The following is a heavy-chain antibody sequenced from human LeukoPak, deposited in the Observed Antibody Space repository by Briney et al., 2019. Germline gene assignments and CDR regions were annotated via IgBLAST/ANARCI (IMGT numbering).Heavy chain of an antibody. CDR2: IYTSGST. D-gene: IGHD6-13*01. Sequence: SETLSLTCTVSGGSISSSSYYWGWIRQPPGKGLEWIGRIYTSGSTNYNPSLKSRVTISVDTSKNQFSLKLSSVTAADTAVYYCARANSSSWYIYPYYYYMDVWGKGTTVTVSS. V-gene: IGHV4-39*07. CDR3: ARANSSSWYIYPYYYYMDV. CDR1: GGSISSSSYY. J-gene: IGHJ6*03.